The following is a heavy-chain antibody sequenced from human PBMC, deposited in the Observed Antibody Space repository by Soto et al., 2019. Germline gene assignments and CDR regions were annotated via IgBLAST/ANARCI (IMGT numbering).Heavy chain of an antibody. D-gene: IGHD5-12*01. CDR2: IYWNDDK. CDR1: GFSLSTSGVG. V-gene: IGHV2-5*01. CDR3: AHRHSGYDVKYYYYAMDV. J-gene: IGHJ6*02. Sequence: QITLKESGPTLVKPTQTLTLTCTFSGFSLSTSGVGVDWIRQPPGKALEWLALIYWNDDKRYSPSLKSRLTITKDTSKNQVVLTMTNMDPVDTGTYYGAHRHSGYDVKYYYYAMDVWGQGTTVTVSS.